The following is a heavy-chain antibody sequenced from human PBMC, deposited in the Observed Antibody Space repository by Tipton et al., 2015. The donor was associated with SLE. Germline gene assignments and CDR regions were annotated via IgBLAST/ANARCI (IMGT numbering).Heavy chain of an antibody. Sequence: TLSLTCAVYGSSFSIYYWTWIRQVPGKGLEWMGEIHQSGGISYNPSLKRRVTISIDTSKNEFSLKLNSVTAADTAVYYCVRGPRGSSGYPNWDQGTLVTVSS. V-gene: IGHV4-34*01. CDR3: VRGPRGSSGYPN. D-gene: IGHD3-22*01. CDR1: GSSFSIYY. CDR2: IHQSGGI. J-gene: IGHJ4*02.